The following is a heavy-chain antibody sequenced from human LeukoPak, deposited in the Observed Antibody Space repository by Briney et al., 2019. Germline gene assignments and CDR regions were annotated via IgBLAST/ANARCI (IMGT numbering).Heavy chain of an antibody. CDR2: IIPIFGTA. CDR1: GGTFSSYA. CDR3: ARILAYCGGDCYQY. D-gene: IGHD2-21*02. J-gene: IGHJ4*02. V-gene: IGHV1-69*13. Sequence: ASVKVSCKASGGTFSSYAISWVRQAPGQGLEWMGGIIPIFGTANYAQKFQGRVTITADESTSTAYMELSSLRSEDTAVYYCARILAYCGGDCYQYWGQGTLVTVSS.